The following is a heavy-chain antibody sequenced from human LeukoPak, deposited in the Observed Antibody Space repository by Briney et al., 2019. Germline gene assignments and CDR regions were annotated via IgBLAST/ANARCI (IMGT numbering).Heavy chain of an antibody. CDR1: GFTFSSYG. D-gene: IGHD5-12*01. CDR2: IWYDGGNK. CDR3: AREVVESGYDLDAFDI. V-gene: IGHV3-33*01. Sequence: PGGSLRLSCAASGFTFSSYGMHWVRQAPGKGLEWVAVIWYDGGNKYYADSVKGRFTISRDNSKNTLYLQMNSLRAEDTAVYYCAREVVESGYDLDAFDIWGQGTMVTVSS. J-gene: IGHJ3*02.